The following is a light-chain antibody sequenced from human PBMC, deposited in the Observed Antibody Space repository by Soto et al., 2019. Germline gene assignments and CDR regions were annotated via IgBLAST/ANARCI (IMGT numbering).Light chain of an antibody. J-gene: IGKJ1*01. CDR1: QSVSSY. Sequence: EIVLTQSPATLSLSPGERATLSCTASQSVSSYLAWYKQKPGQAPRLLIYAASNRATGIPARFSGSESGTDFTLTNSSLEHEDSEVYYCQKRCNLPWTFRQRTKVDIK. V-gene: IGKV3-11*01. CDR2: AAS. CDR3: QKRCNLPWT.